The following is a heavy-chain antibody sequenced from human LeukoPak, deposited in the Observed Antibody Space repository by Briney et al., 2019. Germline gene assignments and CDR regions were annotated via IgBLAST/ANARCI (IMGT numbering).Heavy chain of an antibody. CDR3: ARFALDCSGGRRSTY. V-gene: IGHV1-8*02. CDR1: GYTFTSYD. CDR2: MNPNSGNT. D-gene: IGHD2-15*01. Sequence: ASVKVSCKASGYTFTSYDINWVRQATGQGLEWMGWMNPNSGNTGYAQKFQGRVTMTGDTSISTAYMEMSSLRSDDTAVYYCARFALDCSGGRRSTYWGRGTLVTVSS. J-gene: IGHJ4*02.